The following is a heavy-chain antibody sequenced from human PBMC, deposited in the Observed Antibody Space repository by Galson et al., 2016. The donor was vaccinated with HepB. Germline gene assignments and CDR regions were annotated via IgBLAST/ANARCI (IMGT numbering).Heavy chain of an antibody. Sequence: SLRLSCAVSGFTFEEYSMHWVRQAPGKGPEWVSVISWDGYSTDYVDSVKGRFTISRDNSKNSLYLQMSSLRTEDTALYYCVKGTFDLWGQGTMVTVSS. V-gene: IGHV3-43*01. CDR1: GFTFEEYS. CDR2: ISWDGYST. CDR3: VKGTFDL. J-gene: IGHJ3*01.